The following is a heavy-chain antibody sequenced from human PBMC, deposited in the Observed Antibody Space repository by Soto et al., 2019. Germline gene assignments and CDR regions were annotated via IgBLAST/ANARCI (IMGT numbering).Heavy chain of an antibody. CDR3: AKDQQSSGWFLEWFDP. V-gene: IGHV3-30*18. CDR2: ISYDGSNK. J-gene: IGHJ5*02. CDR1: GFTFSSYG. Sequence: GGSLRLSCAASGFTFSSYGMHWGRQAPGKGLEWVAVISYDGSNKYYADSVKGRFTISTDNSKNTLYLQMNSLRAEDTAVYYCAKDQQSSGWFLEWFDPWGQGTLVTVSS. D-gene: IGHD6-19*01.